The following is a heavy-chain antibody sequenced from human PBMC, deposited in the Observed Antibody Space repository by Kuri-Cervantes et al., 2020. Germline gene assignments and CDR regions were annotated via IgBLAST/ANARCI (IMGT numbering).Heavy chain of an antibody. CDR1: GFTFSDYY. CDR2: ISSSGSTI. Sequence: GGSLRLSCAASGFTFSDYYMSWIRQAPGKGLEWVSYISSSGSTIYYADSVKGRFTISRDNAKNSLYLQMNSLRAEDTAVYYCSRDGGRSTIAPADPFDYWGQGTLATVSS. D-gene: IGHD6-13*01. V-gene: IGHV3-11*04. J-gene: IGHJ4*02. CDR3: SRDGGRSTIAPADPFDY.